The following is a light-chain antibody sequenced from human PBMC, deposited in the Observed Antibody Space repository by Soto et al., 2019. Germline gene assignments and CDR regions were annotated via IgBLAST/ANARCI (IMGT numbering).Light chain of an antibody. CDR1: SSDVGSYNL. J-gene: IGLJ1*01. CDR2: EGS. CDR3: CSYAGSSTYL. V-gene: IGLV2-23*01. Sequence: QSALTQPASVSGSPGQSITISCTGTSSDVGSYNLVSWYQQHPGKAPKLMIYEGSKRPSGVSNRFSGSKSGNTASLTISGLQAEVEADYYCCSYAGSSTYLFGTGTKLTVL.